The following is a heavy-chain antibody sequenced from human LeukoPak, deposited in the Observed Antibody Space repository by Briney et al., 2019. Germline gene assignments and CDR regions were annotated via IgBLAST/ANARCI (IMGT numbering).Heavy chain of an antibody. CDR1: GFTFSSYG. J-gene: IGHJ3*02. CDR2: ILYDGSNK. Sequence: GGSLRLSCVASGFTFSSYGMHWVRQAPGKGLEWVAVILYDGSNKYNADSVKGRFTISRDTSMNTLYLQMSSLRPEDTAVYYCAKAWRAYGDYHTFDIWGQGTMVTVSS. D-gene: IGHD4-17*01. CDR3: AKAWRAYGDYHTFDI. V-gene: IGHV3-30*18.